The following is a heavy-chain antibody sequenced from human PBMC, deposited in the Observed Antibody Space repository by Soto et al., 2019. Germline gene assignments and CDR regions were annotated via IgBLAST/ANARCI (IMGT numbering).Heavy chain of an antibody. CDR2: INHLGSI. V-gene: IGHV4-34*01. Sequence: SETLSLTCVVSGGSFSDYFWSWIRKPPGMALEWIGEINHLGSINYNPSLKSRVTMSVDTSKNQFSLTLNSVTAADTATYYCARGGISHWAYFYYMDVWDRGTTVTFSS. CDR3: ARGGISHWAYFYYMDV. D-gene: IGHD2-21*01. J-gene: IGHJ6*03. CDR1: GGSFSDYF.